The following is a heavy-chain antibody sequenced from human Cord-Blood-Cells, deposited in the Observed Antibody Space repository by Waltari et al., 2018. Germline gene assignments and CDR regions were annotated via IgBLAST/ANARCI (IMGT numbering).Heavy chain of an antibody. D-gene: IGHD6-13*01. J-gene: IGHJ2*01. CDR3: ARGLIAAAGTRVYWYVDL. CDR1: GGSFSGYY. Sequence: QVQLQQWGAGLLKPSETLSLTCAVYGGSFSGYYWSWIRQPPGKGLEWIGEINHSGRTNTNPSLKSRVTISVDTSKNQFSLKLSSVTAADTAVYYCARGLIAAAGTRVYWYVDLWGRGTLVTVSS. CDR2: INHSGRT. V-gene: IGHV4-34*01.